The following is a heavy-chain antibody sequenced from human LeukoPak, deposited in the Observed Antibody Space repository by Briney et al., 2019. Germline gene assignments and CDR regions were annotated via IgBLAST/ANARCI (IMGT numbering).Heavy chain of an antibody. CDR3: ARGSFGPNSGYYY. J-gene: IGHJ4*02. Sequence: GRSLRLSCAASGFTFSSYWMHWVRQAPGKGLVWVSRVNSDGRTTSYADSVKGRFTISRDNAKNTLYLQMSSLRAEDTAVYYCARGSFGPNSGYYYWGQGTLVTVSS. V-gene: IGHV3-74*01. CDR1: GFTFSSYW. CDR2: VNSDGRTT. D-gene: IGHD3-22*01.